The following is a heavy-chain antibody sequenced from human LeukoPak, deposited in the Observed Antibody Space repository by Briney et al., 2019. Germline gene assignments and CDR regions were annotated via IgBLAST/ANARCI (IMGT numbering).Heavy chain of an antibody. CDR3: ARGGSYYDSSGYYY. D-gene: IGHD3-22*01. CDR1: GFTFSSYA. V-gene: IGHV3-30-3*01. CDR2: ISYDGSNK. Sequence: GGSLRLSCAGSGFTFSSYAMHWVRQAPGKGLEWVAVISYDGSNKYYADSVKGRFTISRDNSKNTLYLQMNSLRAEDTAVYYCARGGSYYDSSGYYYWGQGTLVTVSS. J-gene: IGHJ4*02.